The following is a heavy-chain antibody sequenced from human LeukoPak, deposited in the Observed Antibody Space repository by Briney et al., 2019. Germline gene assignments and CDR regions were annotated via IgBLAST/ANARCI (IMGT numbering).Heavy chain of an antibody. V-gene: IGHV1-24*01. CDR3: ATEKVRRRGIQLWLYYGMDV. CDR1: GYTLTELS. D-gene: IGHD5-18*01. J-gene: IGHJ6*02. CDR2: FDPEDGET. Sequence: ASVKVSCKVSGYTLTELSMHWVRQAPGKGLEWMGGFDPEDGETIYAQKFQGRVTMTEDTSTDTAYMELSSLRSEDTAVYYCATEKVRRRGIQLWLYYGMDVWGQGTTVTVSS.